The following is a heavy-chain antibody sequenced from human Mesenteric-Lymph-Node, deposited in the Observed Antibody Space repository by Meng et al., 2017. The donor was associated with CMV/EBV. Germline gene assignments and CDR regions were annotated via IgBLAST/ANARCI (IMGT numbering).Heavy chain of an antibody. CDR3: ARAFLSGYDYDY. CDR1: DGSDSSSIG. D-gene: IGHD5-12*01. CDR2: IYHSGST. J-gene: IGHJ4*02. V-gene: IGHV4-4*02. Sequence: CAVSDGSDSSSIGWSWVRQPPGKGREWIGEIYHSGSTNYNTSLKSRVTISVDKSKNQFSLKMSSVTAADTAVYYCARAFLSGYDYDYWGQGTLVTVSS.